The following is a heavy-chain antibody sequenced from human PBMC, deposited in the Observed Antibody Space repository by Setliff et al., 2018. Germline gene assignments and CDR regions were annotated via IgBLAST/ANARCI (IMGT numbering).Heavy chain of an antibody. CDR1: GFTFSGYS. J-gene: IGHJ6*03. CDR3: AKGGDSSSWYGFSYYYYMDV. Sequence: GGSLRLSCAASGFTFSGYSMNWVRQAPGKGLEWVSLISWDGGSTYYADSVKGRFTISRDNSKNSLYLQMNSLRTEDTASYYCAKGGDSSSWYGFSYYYYMDVWGKGTTVTVSS. V-gene: IGHV3-43*01. D-gene: IGHD6-13*01. CDR2: ISWDGGST.